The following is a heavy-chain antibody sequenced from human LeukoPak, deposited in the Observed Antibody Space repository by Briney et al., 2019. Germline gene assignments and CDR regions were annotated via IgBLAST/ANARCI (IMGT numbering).Heavy chain of an antibody. CDR3: AKTYSSGWYYFDY. CDR1: NGSISSFY. J-gene: IGHJ4*02. CDR2: ISGGGGST. D-gene: IGHD6-19*01. V-gene: IGHV3-23*01. Sequence: ETLSLTCTVSNGSISSFYWTWVRQAPGKGLEWVSGISGGGGSTYYADSVKGRFTISRDNSKNTLYLQVNSLRAEDTAVYFCAKTYSSGWYYFDYWGQGNLVTVSS.